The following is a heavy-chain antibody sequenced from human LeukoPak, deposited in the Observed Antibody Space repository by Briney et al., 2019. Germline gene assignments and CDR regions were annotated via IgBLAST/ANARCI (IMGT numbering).Heavy chain of an antibody. V-gene: IGHV4-59*01. CDR1: GDSISSYY. CDR3: ARDPDY. J-gene: IGHJ4*02. CDR2: IYNSGTT. Sequence: SETLSLTCTVSGDSISSYYWSWIRQPPGKGLEWIGYIYNSGTTNYNPSLKSRVTISVDTSKNQFSLKLRSVTAADTAVYYCARDPDYWGQGTLVTVSS.